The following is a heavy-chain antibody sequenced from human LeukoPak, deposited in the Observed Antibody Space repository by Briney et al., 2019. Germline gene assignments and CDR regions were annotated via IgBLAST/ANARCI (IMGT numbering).Heavy chain of an antibody. Sequence: VSVKVSCKASGGTFSSYAISWVRQATGQGLEWMGWMNPNSGNTGYAQKFQGRVTMTRNTSISTAYMELSSLRSEDTAVYYCARGGIAAAHYYGMDVWGQGTTVTVSS. CDR3: ARGGIAAAHYYGMDV. J-gene: IGHJ6*02. D-gene: IGHD6-13*01. CDR1: GGTFSSYA. CDR2: MNPNSGNT. V-gene: IGHV1-8*02.